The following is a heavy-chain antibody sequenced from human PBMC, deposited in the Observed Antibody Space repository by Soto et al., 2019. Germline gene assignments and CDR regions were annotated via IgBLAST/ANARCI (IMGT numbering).Heavy chain of an antibody. V-gene: IGHV1-69*11. CDR2: IIPILATR. D-gene: IGHD2-8*01. J-gene: IGHJ4*02. CDR1: GGTFSRSA. CDR3: ARDDVENGFDY. Sequence: QVQLVQSGAEVKKPGSSVKVSCKASGGTFSRSAVSWVRQAPGQGLEWMGRIIPILATRNYAQTLLGGVTFTADQSPTTAYMELSSLRSDDTAVYYCARDDVENGFDYWGQGTLVTVSS.